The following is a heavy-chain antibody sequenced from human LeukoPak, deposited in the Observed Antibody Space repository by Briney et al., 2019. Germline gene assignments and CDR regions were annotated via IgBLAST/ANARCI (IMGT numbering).Heavy chain of an antibody. V-gene: IGHV3-21*01. CDR3: ARDGSSGWYRGYYYYMDV. D-gene: IGHD6-19*01. CDR2: ISSSSSYI. J-gene: IGHJ6*03. CDR1: GFTFSSYS. Sequence: GGSLRLSCAASGFTFSSYSMNWVRQAPGKRLERVSSISSSSSYIYYADSVKGRFTISRDNAKNSLYLQMNSLRAEDTAVYYCARDGSSGWYRGYYYYMDVWGKGTTVTVSS.